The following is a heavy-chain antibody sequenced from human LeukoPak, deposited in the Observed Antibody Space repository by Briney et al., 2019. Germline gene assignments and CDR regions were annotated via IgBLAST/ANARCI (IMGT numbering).Heavy chain of an antibody. CDR3: AKIGGEIQLWPGDAFDI. J-gene: IGHJ3*02. D-gene: IGHD5-18*01. V-gene: IGHV3-23*01. Sequence: GGSLRLSCAASGFTFSSYAMSWVRQAPGKGLEWVSAISGSGGSTYYADSVKGRFTISRDNSKNTLYLQMNSLRAEDTAVYYCAKIGGEIQLWPGDAFDIWGQGTMVTVSS. CDR2: ISGSGGST. CDR1: GFTFSSYA.